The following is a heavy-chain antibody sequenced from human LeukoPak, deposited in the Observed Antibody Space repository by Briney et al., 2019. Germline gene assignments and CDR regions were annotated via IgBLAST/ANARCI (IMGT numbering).Heavy chain of an antibody. CDR1: GYTLTELS. D-gene: IGHD3-22*01. Sequence: GASVKVSCKVSGYTLTELSMHWVRQAPGKGLEWVGGFDPEDGETIYAQKFQGRVTMTEDTSTDTAYMELSSLRSEDTAVYYCATTTYYYDSSGYYFFDYWGQGTLVTVSS. V-gene: IGHV1-24*01. J-gene: IGHJ4*02. CDR3: ATTTYYYDSSGYYFFDY. CDR2: FDPEDGET.